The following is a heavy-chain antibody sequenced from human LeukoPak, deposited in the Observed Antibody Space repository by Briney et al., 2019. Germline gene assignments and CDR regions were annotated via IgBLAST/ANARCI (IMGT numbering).Heavy chain of an antibody. J-gene: IGHJ4*02. CDR2: IYHSGST. CDR1: GYSISSGYY. Sequence: SETLPLTCTVSGYSISSGYYWGWIRQPPGKGLEWIGSIYHSGSTYYNPSLKSRVTISVDTSKNQFSLKLSSVTAADTAVYYCASWGSPNFDGYWGQGTLVTVSS. D-gene: IGHD3-16*01. V-gene: IGHV4-38-2*02. CDR3: ASWGSPNFDGY.